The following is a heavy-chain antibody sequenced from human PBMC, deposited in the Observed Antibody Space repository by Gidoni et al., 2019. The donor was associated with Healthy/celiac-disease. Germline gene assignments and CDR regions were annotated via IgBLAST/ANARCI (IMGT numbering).Heavy chain of an antibody. CDR1: GFTFSSYG. D-gene: IGHD6-6*01. CDR2: IWYDGSNK. J-gene: IGHJ4*02. V-gene: IGHV3-33*01. CDR3: ARDSLGYSSSFAFDY. Sequence: QVQLVESGGGVVQPGRSLRLSCAASGFTFSSYGMHWVRQAPGKGLEWVAVIWYDGSNKYYADSVKGRFTISRDNSKNTLYLQMNSLRAEDTAVYYCARDSLGYSSSFAFDYWGQGTLVTVSS.